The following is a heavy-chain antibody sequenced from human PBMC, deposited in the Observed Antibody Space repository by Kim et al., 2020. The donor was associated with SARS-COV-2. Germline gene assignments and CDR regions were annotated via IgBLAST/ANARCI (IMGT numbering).Heavy chain of an antibody. CDR3: MKGGWGWIWDH. D-gene: IGHD2-2*03. CDR1: GFTFIGHA. CDR2: IDESDGTT. Sequence: GGSLRLSCTTSGFTFIGHALSWVRQAPGEGLEWVSSIDESDGTTYYVDSVKGRFTISRDDAKNTLYLQMRALRADDTATYYCMKGGWGWIWDHWGQGTLVTVSS. J-gene: IGHJ4*02. V-gene: IGHV3-23*01.